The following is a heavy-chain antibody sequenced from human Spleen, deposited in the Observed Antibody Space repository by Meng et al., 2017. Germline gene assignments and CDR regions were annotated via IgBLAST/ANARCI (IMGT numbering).Heavy chain of an antibody. J-gene: IGHJ4*02. CDR3: GRGGGRRQQESLDS. CDR2: IWYDGSNK. Sequence: GESLKISCAASGFTFSSYGMHWVRQAPGKGLEWVAVIWYDGSNKYYADSVKGRFTISRDNSKNTLYLQMNSLRAEDTAMYYCGRGGGRRQQESLDSWGQGTLVTVSS. D-gene: IGHD3-16*01. V-gene: IGHV3-33*01. CDR1: GFTFSSYG.